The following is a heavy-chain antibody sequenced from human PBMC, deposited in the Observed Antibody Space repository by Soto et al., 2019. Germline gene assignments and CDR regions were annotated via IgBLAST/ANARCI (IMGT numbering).Heavy chain of an antibody. CDR2: ISYDGSNK. Sequence: SLRLSCAASGFTFSSYGMHWVRQAPGKGLEWVAVISYDGSNKYYADSVKGRFTISRDTSKNTLYLQMDSLRAEDTAVYYCARSSSSWPHYWGQGTLVTVSS. V-gene: IGHV3-30*03. J-gene: IGHJ4*02. D-gene: IGHD2-2*01. CDR1: GFTFSSYG. CDR3: ARSSSSWPHY.